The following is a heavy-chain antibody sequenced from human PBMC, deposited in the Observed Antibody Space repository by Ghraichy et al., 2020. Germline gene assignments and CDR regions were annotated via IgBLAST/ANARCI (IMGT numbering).Heavy chain of an antibody. CDR3: ARSEMANRGYRGSFDY. V-gene: IGHV2-5*02. J-gene: IGHJ4*02. D-gene: IGHD5-24*01. CDR1: GFSLSSSGMG. Sequence: SGPTLVKPTQTLTLTCTFSGFSLSSSGMGVGWIRQPPGQALEWLAFIYWDDDKRYSPSLKTRLTITKDTSKNQVVLTMTNVDPMDTATYYCARSEMANRGYRGSFDYWGQGTLVSVSS. CDR2: IYWDDDK.